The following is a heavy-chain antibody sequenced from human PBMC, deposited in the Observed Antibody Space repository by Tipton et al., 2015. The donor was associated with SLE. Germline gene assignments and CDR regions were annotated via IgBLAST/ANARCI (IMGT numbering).Heavy chain of an antibody. V-gene: IGHV4-4*07. CDR2: IYSSGDR. CDR1: GGSISFDY. D-gene: IGHD4-17*01. Sequence: LRLSCTVSGGSISFDYWSWIRQSAGRGLEWIGRIYSSGDRDYNPSLRSRVTMSIDASQNRVSLRLKSASAADTAVYYCARGSDGEYVRYFDVWGPGTLVTVSS. J-gene: IGHJ2*01. CDR3: ARGSDGEYVRYFDV.